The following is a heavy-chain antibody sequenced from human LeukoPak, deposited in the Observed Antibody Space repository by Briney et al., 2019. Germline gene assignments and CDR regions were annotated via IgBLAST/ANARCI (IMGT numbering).Heavy chain of an antibody. Sequence: PGRSLRLSCAASGFTFSSYWMSWVRQVPGKGLEWVGRIKRKSDGGTTDYAAPVKGRFTISRDDSKNTLYLQMNSLKGEDTAVYYCTTELDVRPNHYWGQGTLVTVSS. J-gene: IGHJ4*02. D-gene: IGHD1-14*01. V-gene: IGHV3-15*01. CDR2: IKRKSDGGTT. CDR1: GFTFSSYW. CDR3: TTELDVRPNHY.